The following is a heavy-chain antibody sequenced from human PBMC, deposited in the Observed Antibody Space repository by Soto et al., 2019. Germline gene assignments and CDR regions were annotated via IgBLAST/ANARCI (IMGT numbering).Heavy chain of an antibody. CDR1: GYTFTSYA. V-gene: IGHV1-3*01. D-gene: IGHD6-19*01. CDR2: INAGNGNT. J-gene: IGHJ6*02. Sequence: ASVKVSCKASGYTFTSYAMHWVRQAPGQRLEWMGWINAGNGNTKYSQKFQGRVTITRDTSASTAYMELSSLRSEGTAVYYCARTKYSSGWYTNYYYYGMDVWGQGTTVTVSS. CDR3: ARTKYSSGWYTNYYYYGMDV.